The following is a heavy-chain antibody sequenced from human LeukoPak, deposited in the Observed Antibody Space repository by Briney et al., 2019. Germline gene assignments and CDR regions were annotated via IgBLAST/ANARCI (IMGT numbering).Heavy chain of an antibody. V-gene: IGHV4-59*01. CDR1: GGSISSYY. Sequence: SETLSLTCTVSGGSISSYYCSWIRQPPAKGLEWIGHIYYSGSTNYNPSLKRRVTISVDTSKNQFSLKLSSETAADTAVYYCARGGQMVTTGLWGQGPRVTVSS. D-gene: IGHD4-17*01. CDR2: IYYSGST. CDR3: ARGGQMVTTGL. J-gene: IGHJ4*02.